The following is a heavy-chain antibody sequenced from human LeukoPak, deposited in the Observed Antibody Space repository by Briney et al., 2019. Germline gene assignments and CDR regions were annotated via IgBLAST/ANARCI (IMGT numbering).Heavy chain of an antibody. CDR3: ARVGMWSGSYYKFKSARDAFDI. Sequence: PGRSLRLSCAASGFTFSSYGMHWVRQAPGKGLEWVAVISYDGSNKYYADSVKGRFTISRVNSKNTLYLQMNSLRAEDTAVYYCARVGMWSGSYYKFKSARDAFDIWGQGTMVTVSS. CDR2: ISYDGSNK. V-gene: IGHV3-30*03. D-gene: IGHD1-26*01. J-gene: IGHJ3*02. CDR1: GFTFSSYG.